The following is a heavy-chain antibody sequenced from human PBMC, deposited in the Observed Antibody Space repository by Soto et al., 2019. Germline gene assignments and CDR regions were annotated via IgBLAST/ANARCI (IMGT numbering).Heavy chain of an antibody. CDR3: ARLIKRKGYSYGARTWFDP. CDR2: IYYSGST. CDR1: GGSISSYY. D-gene: IGHD5-18*01. Sequence: SETLSLTCTVSGGSISSYYWSWIRQPPGKGLEWIGYIYYSGSTNYNPSLKSRVTISVDTSKNQFSLKLSSVTAADTAVYYCARLIKRKGYSYGARTWFDPWGQGTLVTVSS. V-gene: IGHV4-59*08. J-gene: IGHJ5*02.